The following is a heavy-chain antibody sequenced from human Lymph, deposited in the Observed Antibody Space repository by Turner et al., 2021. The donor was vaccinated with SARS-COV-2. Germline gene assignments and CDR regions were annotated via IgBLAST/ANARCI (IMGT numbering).Heavy chain of an antibody. V-gene: IGHV3-23*01. D-gene: IGHD3-10*01. Sequence: EVQLLESGGGLVPPGGSLRLSCAASGFTFSNSAMSWVRQAPGKGLEWVSVISSSGGSTYYAASVKGRFTISRDKSKNTLFLQMNSLRAGDTALYYCANVGSYFFDYWGQGTLVTVSS. CDR2: ISSSGGST. J-gene: IGHJ4*02. CDR1: GFTFSNSA. CDR3: ANVGSYFFDY.